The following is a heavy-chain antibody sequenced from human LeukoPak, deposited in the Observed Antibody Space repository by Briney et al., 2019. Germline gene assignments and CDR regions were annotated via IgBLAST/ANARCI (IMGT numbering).Heavy chain of an antibody. CDR2: ISSTSSYI. J-gene: IGHJ5*02. D-gene: IGHD6-13*01. CDR3: ARDKIPSAGTPRGFDP. V-gene: IGHV3-21*01. CDR1: GFTFSSYS. Sequence: GGSLRLSCADSGFTFSSYSMNWVRQAPGKGLEWVSSISSTSSYIYYAASVKGRFTISRDNAKSSLYLQMNSLRAEDTAVYYCARDKIPSAGTPRGFDPWGQGTLVTISS.